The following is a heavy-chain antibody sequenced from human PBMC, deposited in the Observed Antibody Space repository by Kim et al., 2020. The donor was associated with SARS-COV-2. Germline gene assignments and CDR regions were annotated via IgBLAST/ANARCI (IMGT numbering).Heavy chain of an antibody. D-gene: IGHD2-21*01. CDR1: GASLSDIY. J-gene: IGHJ4*02. CDR3: ARVVSWDYFDL. V-gene: IGHV4-34*01. Sequence: SETLSLTCGVSGASLSDIYWAWIRQPPGKGLEWIGDSNHVGISNDNPSLKSRVTISVDTSKNQISLNLRLLTDADTAVYYCARVVSWDYFDLWGLGTLVTVSS. CDR2: SNHVGIS.